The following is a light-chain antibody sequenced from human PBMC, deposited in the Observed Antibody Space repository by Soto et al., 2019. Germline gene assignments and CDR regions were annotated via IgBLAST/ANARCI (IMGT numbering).Light chain of an antibody. CDR2: GAS. CDR3: QQYGTSLRWT. CDR1: QSVSSNY. Sequence: EIVLTQSPGTLSLSPGERATLSCRASQSVSSNYLAWYQQKPGQAPRLLIYGASTRATDIPDRFSGSGSGTDFTLTIRRLEPEDFAVYYCQQYGTSLRWTFGQGTKGDIK. V-gene: IGKV3-20*01. J-gene: IGKJ1*01.